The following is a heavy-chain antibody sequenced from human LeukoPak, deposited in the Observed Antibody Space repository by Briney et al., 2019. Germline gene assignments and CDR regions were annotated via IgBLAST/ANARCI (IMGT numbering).Heavy chain of an antibody. D-gene: IGHD3-22*01. CDR2: IYPGDSDT. CDR3: AYYDTSSYHGMMD. Sequence: GESLKISCKGSGYSFTSYWIAWVRQMPGKGLEWMGIIYPGDSDTRYSPSFQGQVTISADKFISTAYLQWSSLKASDTAIYYCAYYDTSSYHGMMDWGQGTLVTVSS. J-gene: IGHJ4*02. CDR1: GYSFTSYW. V-gene: IGHV5-51*01.